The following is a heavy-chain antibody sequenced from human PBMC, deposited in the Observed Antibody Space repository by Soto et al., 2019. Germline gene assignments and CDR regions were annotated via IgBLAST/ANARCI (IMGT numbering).Heavy chain of an antibody. Sequence: QVQLVQSGAEVKKPGSSVKVSCKASGGTFSSYAISWVRQAPGQGLEWMGGIISIVGTGNYAQKLQGRVTIPADESTSTAYMELSSLRPEDTAVYYCASFLEGRWLQHHFLSYWGQGTLVTVSS. CDR2: IISIVGTG. V-gene: IGHV1-69*12. CDR3: ASFLEGRWLQHHFLSY. CDR1: GGTFSSYA. J-gene: IGHJ4*02. D-gene: IGHD5-12*01.